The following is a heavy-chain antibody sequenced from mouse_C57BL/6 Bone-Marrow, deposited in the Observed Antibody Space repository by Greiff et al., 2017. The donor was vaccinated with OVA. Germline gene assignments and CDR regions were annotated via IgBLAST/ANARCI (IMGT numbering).Heavy chain of an antibody. CDR2: IDPSDSYT. D-gene: IGHD4-1*02. V-gene: IGHV1-69*01. CDR1: GYTFTSYW. Sequence: VQLQQPGAELVMPGASVKLSCKASGYTFTSYWMPWVKQRPGQGLEWIGEIDPSDSYTNYNQKFKGKSTLTVDKSSSTAYMQLSSLTSEDSAVYYCASTGTGAMDYWGQGTSVTVSS. CDR3: ASTGTGAMDY. J-gene: IGHJ4*01.